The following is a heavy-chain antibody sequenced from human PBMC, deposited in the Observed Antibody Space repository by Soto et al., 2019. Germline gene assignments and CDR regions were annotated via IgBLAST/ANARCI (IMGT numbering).Heavy chain of an antibody. Sequence: GGSLRLSCVASGFTFSDYAMTWVRQAPGKGLEWVSTICGSGDTSYYADSVKGRFTISRDNSKNTLYLQMYSLGAEDTAVYYCAKDRLQSSYYYYYMDVWGKGTTVTVSS. CDR2: ICGSGDTS. J-gene: IGHJ6*03. CDR3: AKDRLQSSYYYYYMDV. V-gene: IGHV3-23*01. CDR1: GFTFSDYA. D-gene: IGHD4-4*01.